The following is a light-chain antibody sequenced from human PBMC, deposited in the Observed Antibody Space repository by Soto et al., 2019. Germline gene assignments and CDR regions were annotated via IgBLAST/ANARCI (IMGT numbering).Light chain of an antibody. CDR2: DAS. CDR3: QQRSNWPIT. Sequence: EIVLTQSPGTLSLSPGERATLSCRTSQKINKYLAWYQQKPGQTPRHLIYDASNRATGIPARFSGSGSGTDFTLTIRSLEPEDCAVYYCQQRSNWPITFCQGTRLEIK. CDR1: QKINKY. J-gene: IGKJ5*01. V-gene: IGKV3-11*01.